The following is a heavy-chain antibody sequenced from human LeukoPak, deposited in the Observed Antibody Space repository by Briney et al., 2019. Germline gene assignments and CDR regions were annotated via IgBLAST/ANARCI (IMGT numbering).Heavy chain of an antibody. D-gene: IGHD1-1*01. Sequence: PGGSLRLSCAASGFTFSSYWMSWVRQAPGKGLEWVANIKQDGSEKYYVDSVKGRFTISRDNAKNSLYLQMNSLRAEDTAVYYCAKDPRSLEEGAFDIWGQGTMVTVSS. J-gene: IGHJ3*02. CDR1: GFTFSSYW. V-gene: IGHV3-7*01. CDR2: IKQDGSEK. CDR3: AKDPRSLEEGAFDI.